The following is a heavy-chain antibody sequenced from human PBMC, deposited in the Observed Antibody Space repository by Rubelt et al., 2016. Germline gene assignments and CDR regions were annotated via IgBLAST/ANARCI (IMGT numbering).Heavy chain of an antibody. Sequence: QVQLVQSVAEVTKPVPSVQVSCKASGYTFTSYPMHWVRQAPGQRLECMGGIIPIFGTANYGMKVEARVRVSRDKCAREACMELGRVRWKEGAVQYWASGELSSRGWCEGCGQGTLDTV. J-gene: IGHJ1*01. CDR1: GYTFTSYP. D-gene: IGHD2-21*01. CDR2: IIPIFGTA. CDR3: ASGELSSRGWCEG. V-gene: IGHV1-69*05.